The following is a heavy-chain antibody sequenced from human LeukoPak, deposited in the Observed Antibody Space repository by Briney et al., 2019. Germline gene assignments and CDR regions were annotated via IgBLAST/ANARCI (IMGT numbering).Heavy chain of an antibody. CDR1: GYSFTSYW. D-gene: IGHD6-13*01. V-gene: IGHV5-51*01. J-gene: IGHJ3*02. CDR3: ASRLGYYSSSWETPDDAFDI. Sequence: GESLKISCKGSGYSFTSYWIGWVRQMPGKGLEGLGIIYPGDSDTRYSPSFQGQVTISADKSISTAYLQWSSLKASDTAMYYCASRLGYYSSSWETPDDAFDIWGQGTMVTVSS. CDR2: IYPGDSDT.